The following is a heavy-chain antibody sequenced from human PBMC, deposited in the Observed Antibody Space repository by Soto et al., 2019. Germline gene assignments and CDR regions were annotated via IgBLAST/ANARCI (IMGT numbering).Heavy chain of an antibody. D-gene: IGHD2-2*02. Sequence: EVQLVASGGGLVKPGGSLRLSCAASGFTFSSYSMNWVRQAPGKGLEWVSSISSSSSYIYYADSVKGRFTISRDNAKNSLYRQMNILRAEVTAVYYCATAGYCSSTRCYRRSYYYYGMDVWGQGPTVTVAS. CDR3: ATAGYCSSTRCYRRSYYYYGMDV. CDR1: GFTFSSYS. J-gene: IGHJ6*02. V-gene: IGHV3-21*01. CDR2: ISSSSSYI.